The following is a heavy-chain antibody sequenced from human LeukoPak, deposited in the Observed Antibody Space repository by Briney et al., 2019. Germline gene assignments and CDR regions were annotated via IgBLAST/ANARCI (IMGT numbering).Heavy chain of an antibody. Sequence: GGSLRLSCAASGFTFDDYAMHWVRQAPGKGLEWVSGISWNSGSIGYADSVKGRFTISRDNAKNSLYLQMNSLRAEDTAVYYCARKNILLDYWGQGTLVTVSS. CDR2: ISWNSGSI. J-gene: IGHJ4*02. D-gene: IGHD2/OR15-2a*01. CDR1: GFTFDDYA. CDR3: ARKNILLDY. V-gene: IGHV3-9*01.